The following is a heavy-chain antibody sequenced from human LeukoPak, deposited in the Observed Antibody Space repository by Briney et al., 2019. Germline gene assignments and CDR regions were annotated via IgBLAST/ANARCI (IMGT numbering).Heavy chain of an antibody. CDR3: VRDQGGAVSY. CDR1: GFTFSSYS. D-gene: IGHD3-16*01. CDR2: ISSLSGTI. V-gene: IGHV3-48*01. J-gene: IGHJ4*02. Sequence: PGGSLRLSCAASGFTFSSYSMNWVRQAPGKGLEWVSYISSLSGTIYYADSVKGRFIISRDNAQNSLLLQMNSLRAEDTAVYYCVRDQGGAVSYWGQGTLVTVSS.